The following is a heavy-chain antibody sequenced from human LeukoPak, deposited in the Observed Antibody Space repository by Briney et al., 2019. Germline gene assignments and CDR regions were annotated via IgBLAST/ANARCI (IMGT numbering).Heavy chain of an antibody. CDR1: GRSISSGDFD. D-gene: IGHD2-2*02. CDR2: IYDSGST. Sequence: PSQTLSLTCPVSGRSISSGDFDWSWIPQPPGKGLEWFRNIYDSGSTYYNPSLKRRVTISEDTSKNPFSLTMSSVTAADTAVYYCATAVHCSSTSCYTGLDWFDPWGQGTLVTVSS. J-gene: IGHJ5*02. CDR3: ATAVHCSSTSCYTGLDWFDP. V-gene: IGHV4-30-4*01.